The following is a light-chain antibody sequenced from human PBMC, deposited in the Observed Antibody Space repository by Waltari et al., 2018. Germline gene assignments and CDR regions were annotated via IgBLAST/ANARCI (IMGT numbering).Light chain of an antibody. CDR2: GVS. V-gene: IGKV3-20*01. Sequence: EIVLTQSPGTLSLSPGERATLSCRASQILSSTYLAWYQQKSVQAPMLLIFGVSNRATGIPDRFSGSGSGTDFTLTINRLEPEDFAVYFCQQYSSSPNTFGQGTKLEI. CDR3: QQYSSSPNT. J-gene: IGKJ2*01. CDR1: QILSSTY.